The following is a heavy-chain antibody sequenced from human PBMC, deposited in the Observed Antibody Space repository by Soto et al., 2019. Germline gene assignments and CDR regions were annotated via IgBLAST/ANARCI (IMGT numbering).Heavy chain of an antibody. J-gene: IGHJ4*02. CDR1: GFTFSNYE. D-gene: IGHD2-2*01. V-gene: IGHV3-23*04. CDR2: ISGSGGST. Sequence: EVQLAESGGGLVQPGLSLRLSCAASGFTFSNYEFNWVRQAPGKGLEWVSAISGSGGSTYYADSVKGRFTISRDNSKNTLYLQMNSLRAEDTAVYYGAKAKRVPAALGSWGQGTLVTVS. CDR3: AKAKRVPAALGS.